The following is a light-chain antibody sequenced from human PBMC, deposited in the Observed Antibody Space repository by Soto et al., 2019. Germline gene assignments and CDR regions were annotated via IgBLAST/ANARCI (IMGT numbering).Light chain of an antibody. CDR2: GVF. V-gene: IGKV3-20*01. Sequence: ETVLTQSPGTVSLSPGERATLSCTTSQAVNNDYLAWYQQKPGQAPRLLIYGVFNRATGIPDRFSGSGSGTYFTLPISGLEPEDSAIYYCQHYEGSPRTFGQGTNVEI. CDR1: QAVNNDY. CDR3: QHYEGSPRT. J-gene: IGKJ2*01.